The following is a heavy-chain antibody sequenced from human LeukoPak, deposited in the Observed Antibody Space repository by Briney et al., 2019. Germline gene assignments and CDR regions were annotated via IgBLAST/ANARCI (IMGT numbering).Heavy chain of an antibody. D-gene: IGHD3-10*01. Sequence: SETLSLTCAVSGGSISSSNWWSWVRQPPGKGLEWIGEIYHGGSTNYNPSLKSRVTISVDKSKNQFSLKLSSVTAADTAVYYCARDARYGSGSYYDYWGQGTLVTVSS. CDR3: ARDARYGSGSYYDY. CDR2: IYHGGST. V-gene: IGHV4-4*02. J-gene: IGHJ4*02. CDR1: GGSISSSNW.